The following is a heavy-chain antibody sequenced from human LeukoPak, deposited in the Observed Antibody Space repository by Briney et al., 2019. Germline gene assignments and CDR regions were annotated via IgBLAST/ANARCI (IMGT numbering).Heavy chain of an antibody. Sequence: GGSLRLSCTTSGFTFGDYAMSWVRQAPGMGLEWGGFIRARAYGGAADYAASVRGRFTIFREDSNSVAYLQMNSLKTEDTAMYYCARVGTAIIGSDPVDYWGQGTPVTVSS. CDR3: ARVGTAIIGSDPVDY. CDR2: IRARAYGGAA. J-gene: IGHJ4*02. D-gene: IGHD2-21*02. V-gene: IGHV3-49*04. CDR1: GFTFGDYA.